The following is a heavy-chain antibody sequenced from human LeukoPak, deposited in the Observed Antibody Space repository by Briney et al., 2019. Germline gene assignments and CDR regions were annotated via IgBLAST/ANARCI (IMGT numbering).Heavy chain of an antibody. CDR2: IYYSGST. J-gene: IGHJ6*03. CDR1: GGSISSYY. D-gene: IGHD3-22*01. CDR3: ASAGGFDYDSSGYYRRGYYYYMDV. Sequence: SETLSLACTVSGGSISSYYWGWIRQPPGKGLEWIGSIYYSGSTYYNPSLKSRVTISVDTSKNQFSLKLSSVTAADTAVYYCASAGGFDYDSSGYYRRGYYYYMDVWGKGTTVTVSS. V-gene: IGHV4-39*07.